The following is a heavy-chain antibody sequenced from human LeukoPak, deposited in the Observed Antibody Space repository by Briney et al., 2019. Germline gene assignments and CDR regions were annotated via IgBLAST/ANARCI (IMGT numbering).Heavy chain of an antibody. CDR1: GFTFSSYA. Sequence: PGGSLRLSCAASGFTFSSYAMSWVRQAPGKGLQWVSAISGSGGSTYYADSVKGRFTISRDNSKNTLYLQMNSLRAEDTAVYYCAKKGNFYDFWSGYYGEFDYWGQGTLVTVSS. D-gene: IGHD3-3*01. V-gene: IGHV3-23*01. CDR2: ISGSGGST. CDR3: AKKGNFYDFWSGYYGEFDY. J-gene: IGHJ4*02.